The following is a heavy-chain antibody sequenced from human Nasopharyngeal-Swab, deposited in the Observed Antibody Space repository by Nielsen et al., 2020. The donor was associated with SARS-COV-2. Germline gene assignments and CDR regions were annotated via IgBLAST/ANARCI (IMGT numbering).Heavy chain of an antibody. CDR1: GYSFTSYW. D-gene: IGHD5-18*01. CDR2: IYPGDSDT. J-gene: IGHJ6*02. Sequence: SCKGSGYSFTSYWIGWVRQMPGKGLEWMGIIYPGDSDTRYSPSFQGQVTISADKSISTAYLQWSSLKASDTAMYYCARQLWLVDYYYGMDVWGQGTTVTVSS. V-gene: IGHV5-51*01. CDR3: ARQLWLVDYYYGMDV.